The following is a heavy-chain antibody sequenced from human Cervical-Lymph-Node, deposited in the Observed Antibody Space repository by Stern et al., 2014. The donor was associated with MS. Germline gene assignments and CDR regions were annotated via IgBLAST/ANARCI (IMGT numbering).Heavy chain of an antibody. CDR1: GGSISSSNL. Sequence: QVQLQESGPGLVKPSGTLSLTCAVSGGSISSSNLWSWVRQPPGKGPEWIGEIYYSGSTNYNPPLKSRVTISVDKSQKHLSLKLSSVTAADTAVYYCARDSTYDFWSGYYLEIGRYGMDVWGQGTTVTVSS. CDR3: ARDSTYDFWSGYYLEIGRYGMDV. J-gene: IGHJ6*02. D-gene: IGHD3-3*01. V-gene: IGHV4-4*02. CDR2: IYYSGST.